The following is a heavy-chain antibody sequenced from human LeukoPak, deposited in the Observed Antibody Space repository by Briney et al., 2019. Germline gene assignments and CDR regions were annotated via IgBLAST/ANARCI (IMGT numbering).Heavy chain of an antibody. V-gene: IGHV1-2*02. D-gene: IGHD6-6*01. Sequence: ASVKVSCKASGYTFTGYYMHWVRQAPGQGLEWMGWINPNSGGTNYAQKFQGRVTMTEDTSTDTAYMELSSLRSEDTAVYFCATSSNFDYWGQGTLVTVSS. CDR3: ATSSNFDY. CDR1: GYTFTGYY. J-gene: IGHJ4*02. CDR2: INPNSGGT.